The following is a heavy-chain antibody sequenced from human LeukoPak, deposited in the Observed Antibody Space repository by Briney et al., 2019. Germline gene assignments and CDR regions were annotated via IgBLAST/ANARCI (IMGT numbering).Heavy chain of an antibody. CDR1: GFTFSNHW. CDR2: IKEDGSEK. J-gene: IGHJ4*02. Sequence: GGSLRLSCAASGFTFSNHWMSWVRQAPGKGLEWVANIKEDGSEKHYVGSVKGRFTISRDNAKNSLYLQMNSLRVDDAAVYYCARSTGVGGWFHWGQGTLVTVSS. D-gene: IGHD6-19*01. V-gene: IGHV3-7*01. CDR3: ARSTGVGGWFH.